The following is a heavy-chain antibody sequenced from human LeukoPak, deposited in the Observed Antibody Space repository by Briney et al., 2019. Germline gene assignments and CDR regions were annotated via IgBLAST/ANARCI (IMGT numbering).Heavy chain of an antibody. J-gene: IGHJ4*02. CDR1: GYSISSGYY. CDR3: ARVGFGSSSRGTAFDY. V-gene: IGHV4-38-2*02. Sequence: SETLSLTCTVSGYSISSGYYWGWIRQPPGKGLEWIGSIYHSGSTYYNPSLKSRVTISVDTSKNQFSLKLSSVTTADTAVYYCARVGFGSSSRGTAFDYWGQGTLVTVSS. D-gene: IGHD6-13*01. CDR2: IYHSGST.